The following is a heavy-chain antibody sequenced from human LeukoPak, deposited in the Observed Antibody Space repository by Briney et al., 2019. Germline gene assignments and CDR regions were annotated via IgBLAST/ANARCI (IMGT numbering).Heavy chain of an antibody. CDR2: ITISGHTK. V-gene: IGHV3-48*03. Sequence: GGSLRLSCAASGFAFSTYGMSWVRQAPGKGLEWIADITISGHTKNYADSVKGRFTISRDNARSSLYLQMNSLRVEDTGVFYCARGDPHADLWGQGTLVTVSS. J-gene: IGHJ5*02. CDR1: GFAFSTYG. CDR3: ARGDPHADL.